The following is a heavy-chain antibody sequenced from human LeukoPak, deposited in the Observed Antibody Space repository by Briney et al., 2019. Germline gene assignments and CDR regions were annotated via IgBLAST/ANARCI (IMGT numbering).Heavy chain of an antibody. CDR2: INPNSGGT. CDR1: GYTFTGYY. Sequence: GASVKVSCKASGYTFTGYYMHWVRQAPGQGLEWMGWINPNSGGTNYAQKFQGRDTMTRDTSISTAYMELSRLRSDDTAVYYCARDPGGGDWTYYFDYWGQGTLVTVSS. CDR3: ARDPGGGDWTYYFDY. J-gene: IGHJ4*02. V-gene: IGHV1-2*02. D-gene: IGHD2-21*02.